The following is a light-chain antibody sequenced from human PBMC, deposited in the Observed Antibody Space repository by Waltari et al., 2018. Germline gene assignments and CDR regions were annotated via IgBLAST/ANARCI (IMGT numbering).Light chain of an antibody. CDR2: KAN. J-gene: IGLJ3*02. Sequence: QTVVTQEPSLSVSPGGTVTLTCALSSGSLSTTSYATWYQQTPGQAPRTLVYKANAHSSGVPDRFAGSSVGNTAALTITGAQADDESDYYCALYMGSGIWLFGGGTRLTVL. CDR3: ALYMGSGIWL. V-gene: IGLV8-61*01. CDR1: SGSLSTTSY.